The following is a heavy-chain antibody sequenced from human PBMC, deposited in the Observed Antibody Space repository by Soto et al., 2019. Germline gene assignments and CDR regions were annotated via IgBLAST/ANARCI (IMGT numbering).Heavy chain of an antibody. V-gene: IGHV4-31*03. Sequence: SETLSLTCTISGGSISSGGYYWSWIRQHPGKGLEWIGYIYNTGRTSYNPSLKSRVTISVDTSKTQFSLKLSSVTAADTAVYYCARESPDWSYHSDSWGQGTLVTVSS. CDR1: GGSISSGGYY. CDR3: ARESPDWSYHSDS. J-gene: IGHJ4*02. D-gene: IGHD3-9*01. CDR2: IYNTGRT.